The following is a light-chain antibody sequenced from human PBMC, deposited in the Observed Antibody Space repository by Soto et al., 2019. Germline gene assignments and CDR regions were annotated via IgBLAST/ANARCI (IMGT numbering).Light chain of an antibody. CDR3: SSFAGSHTV. V-gene: IGLV2-8*01. CDR1: SSDVGGYNY. CDR2: EVS. J-gene: IGLJ2*01. Sequence: QSALTQPPSASGSPGQSVTISCTGTSSDVGGYNYVSWYQHHPGKGPKLMIYEVSKRTSGVPDRFSGSKSGNTASLTVSGLQAEDEADYYCSSFAGSHTVFGGGPKVTVL.